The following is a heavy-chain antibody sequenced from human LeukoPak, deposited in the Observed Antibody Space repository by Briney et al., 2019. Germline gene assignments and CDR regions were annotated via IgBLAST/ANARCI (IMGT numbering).Heavy chain of an antibody. CDR1: GFTFSSYA. J-gene: IGHJ4*02. CDR3: ARDARGYDFWSGYYDY. Sequence: GGSLRLSCAASGFTFSSYAMHWVRQAPGKGLEWVAVISYDGSNKYYADSVKGRFTISRDNSKNTLYLQMNSLRAEDTAVYYCARDARGYDFWSGYYDYWGQGTLVTVSS. V-gene: IGHV3-30-3*01. D-gene: IGHD3-3*01. CDR2: ISYDGSNK.